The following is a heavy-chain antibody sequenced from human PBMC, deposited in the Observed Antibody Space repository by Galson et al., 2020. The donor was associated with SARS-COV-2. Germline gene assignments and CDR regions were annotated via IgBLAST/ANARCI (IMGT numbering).Heavy chain of an antibody. J-gene: IGHJ3*02. V-gene: IGHV3-30*04. CDR1: GFTFSSYA. D-gene: IGHD1-26*01. Sequence: GGTLRLSCAASGFTFSSYAMHWVRQAPGKGLEWVAVISYDGSNKYYADSVKGRFTISRDNSKNTLYLQMNSLRAEDTAVYYCARLNSGGYYGAFDIWGQGTMVAVSS. CDR2: ISYDGSNK. CDR3: ARLNSGGYYGAFDI.